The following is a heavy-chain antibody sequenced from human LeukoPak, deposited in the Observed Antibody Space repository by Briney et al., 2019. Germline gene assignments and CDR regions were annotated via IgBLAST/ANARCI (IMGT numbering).Heavy chain of an antibody. V-gene: IGHV3-48*04. Sequence: PGGSLRLSCAASGFTFSSYAMNWVRQAPGKGLEWVSYISGSSSPIYYADSVKGRFTISRDNAKNSLYLQMNSLRAEDTAVYYCARDRMSSSWYCDNWGQGTLVTVSS. J-gene: IGHJ4*02. CDR1: GFTFSSYA. CDR3: ARDRMSSSWYCDN. CDR2: ISGSSSPI. D-gene: IGHD6-13*01.